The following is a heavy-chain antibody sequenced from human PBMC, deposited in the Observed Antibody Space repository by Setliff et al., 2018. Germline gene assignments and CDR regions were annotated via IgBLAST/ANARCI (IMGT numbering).Heavy chain of an antibody. D-gene: IGHD3-10*01. CDR3: VRCGGVRGVLYNWFDP. CDR2: IYYSGST. CDR1: GGSISSGGYY. J-gene: IGHJ5*02. Sequence: SETLSLTCTVSGGSISSGGYYWSWIRQHPGKGLEWIGYIYYSGSTYYNPSLKSRVTISVDTSKNQFSLKLYPVTASDTAIYFCVRCGGVRGVLYNWFDPWGQGTLVTVSS. V-gene: IGHV4-31*03.